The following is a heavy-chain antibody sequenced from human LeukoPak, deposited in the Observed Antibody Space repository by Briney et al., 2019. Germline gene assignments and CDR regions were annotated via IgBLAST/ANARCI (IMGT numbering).Heavy chain of an antibody. Sequence: SETLSLTCTVSGGSISTSNYYWGWIRQPPGKGLEWIGNIFYSGSTYYSPSLKSRVTISLDTSRNQFSLKLNSVTAADTAVYYCARAYSSGWYGGWFDPWGQGTLVTVSS. CDR2: IFYSGST. CDR1: GGSISTSNYY. V-gene: IGHV4-39*07. CDR3: ARAYSSGWYGGWFDP. J-gene: IGHJ5*02. D-gene: IGHD6-19*01.